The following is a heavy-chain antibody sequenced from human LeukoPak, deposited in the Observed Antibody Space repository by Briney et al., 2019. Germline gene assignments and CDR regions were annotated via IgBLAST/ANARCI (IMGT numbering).Heavy chain of an antibody. CDR3: ARRSGSYKPDY. D-gene: IGHD3-10*01. J-gene: IGHJ4*02. V-gene: IGHV3-21*01. Sequence: PGGSLRLSCAGSGFTFSSYSMNCVREAPGNLLEWVSSISSSSSYIYYADSVKGRFTISRDNAKNSLYLQMNSLRAEDTAVYYCARRSGSYKPDYWGQGTLVTVSS. CDR1: GFTFSSYS. CDR2: ISSSSSYI.